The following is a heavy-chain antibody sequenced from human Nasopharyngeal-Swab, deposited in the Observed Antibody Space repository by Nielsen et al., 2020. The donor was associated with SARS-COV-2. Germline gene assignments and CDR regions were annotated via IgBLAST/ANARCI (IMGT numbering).Heavy chain of an antibody. CDR2: IYYSGST. Sequence: SETLSLTCTVSGRSISSYYWSWIRQPPGKGLEWIGYIYYSGSTNYNPSLKSRVTISVDTSKNQFSLKLSSVTAADTAVYYCARILTIFGVVASYYFDYWGQGTLVTVSS. CDR3: ARILTIFGVVASYYFDY. J-gene: IGHJ4*02. D-gene: IGHD3-3*01. CDR1: GRSISSYY. V-gene: IGHV4-59*01.